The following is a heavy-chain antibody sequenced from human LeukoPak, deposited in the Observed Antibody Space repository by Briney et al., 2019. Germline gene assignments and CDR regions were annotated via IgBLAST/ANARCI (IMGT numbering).Heavy chain of an antibody. CDR2: ISYDGSNK. J-gene: IGHJ4*02. V-gene: IGHV3-30*19. CDR1: GFTFSSYG. D-gene: IGHD3-9*01. Sequence: GGSLRLSCAASGFTFSSYGMHWVRQAPGKGLEWVAVISYDGSNKYYADSVKGRFTISRDNSKNTLYLQMNSLRAEDTAVYYCARGGILTGYFNFDYWGQGTLVTVSS. CDR3: ARGGILTGYFNFDY.